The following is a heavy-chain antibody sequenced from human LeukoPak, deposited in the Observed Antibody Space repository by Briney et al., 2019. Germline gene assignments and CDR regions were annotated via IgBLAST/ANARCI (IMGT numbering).Heavy chain of an antibody. Sequence: ASVKVSCKASGYTFTSYTIHWVRQAPGQSLEWMGWIDTGKGNTKYSQKFQGRVTITRDTSASTAYMELSSLRSEDTAVYYCAREWELTLDYWGQGTLVTVSS. CDR2: IDTGKGNT. CDR1: GYTFTSYT. CDR3: AREWELTLDY. V-gene: IGHV1-3*04. D-gene: IGHD1-26*01. J-gene: IGHJ4*02.